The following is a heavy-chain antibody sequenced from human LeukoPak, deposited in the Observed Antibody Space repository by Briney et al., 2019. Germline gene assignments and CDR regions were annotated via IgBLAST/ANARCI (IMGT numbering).Heavy chain of an antibody. CDR2: TYYRSTWYN. J-gene: IGHJ5*02. V-gene: IGHV6-1*01. CDR1: GDSVSSKSAA. CDR3: ARRLTQYDCFDP. Sequence: SQTLSLTCAVSGDSVSSKSAAWNWIRQSPSRGLEWLGRTYYRSTWYNDYAVSVRGRITVNPDTSKNQFSLHLNSVTPEDTAVYYCARRLTQYDCFDPWGQGILVTVSS. D-gene: IGHD2-2*01.